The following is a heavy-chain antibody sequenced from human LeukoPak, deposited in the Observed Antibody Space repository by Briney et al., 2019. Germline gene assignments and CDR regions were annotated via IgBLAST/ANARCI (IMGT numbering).Heavy chain of an antibody. CDR3: ARLAVAGTHY. CDR2: ISYSGST. CDR1: GGSISSTSYH. Sequence: PSETLSLTCTVSGGSISSTSYHWGWIRQPPGKGLEWIGSISYSGSTYYNPSLKSRVTISVDTSKNQFSLRLSSVTAADTAVYYCARLAVAGTHYWGQGTLVTVSS. D-gene: IGHD6-19*01. J-gene: IGHJ4*02. V-gene: IGHV4-39*01.